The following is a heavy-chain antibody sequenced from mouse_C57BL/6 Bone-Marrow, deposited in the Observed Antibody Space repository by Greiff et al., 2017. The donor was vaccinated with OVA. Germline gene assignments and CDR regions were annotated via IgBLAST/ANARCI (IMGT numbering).Heavy chain of an antibody. D-gene: IGHD2-2*01. CDR1: GYAFSSSW. CDR3: ARGKMVTTLDY. CDR2: IYPGDGDT. J-gene: IGHJ2*01. V-gene: IGHV1-82*01. Sequence: VQLQQSGPELVKPGASVKISCKASGYAFSSSWMNWVKQRPGKGLEWIGRIYPGDGDTNYNGKFKGKATLTADKSSSTAYMQLSSLTSEDSAVYFCARGKMVTTLDYWGQGTTLTVSS.